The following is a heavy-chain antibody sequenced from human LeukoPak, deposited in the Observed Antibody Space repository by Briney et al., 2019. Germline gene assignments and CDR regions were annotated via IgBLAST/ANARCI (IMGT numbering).Heavy chain of an antibody. D-gene: IGHD2-2*01. CDR1: GYSISSGYY. J-gene: IGHJ4*02. Sequence: SETLSLTCAVSGYSISSGYYWGWIRPPPGKGLEWIGSIYHSGSNYYNPSLKSRVTISVDTSKNQFSLKLSSVTAADTAVYYCARDSEYQLLRKYYFDYWGQGTLVTVSS. CDR3: ARDSEYQLLRKYYFDY. V-gene: IGHV4-38-2*02. CDR2: IYHSGSN.